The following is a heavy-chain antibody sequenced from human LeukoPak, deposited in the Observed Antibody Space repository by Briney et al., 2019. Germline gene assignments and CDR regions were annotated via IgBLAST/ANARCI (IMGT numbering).Heavy chain of an antibody. Sequence: GGSLRLSCEASGFSFSSYNMDWVRQTPGKGLEWISSITTSSTYTFYADSVKGRFTISRDNARNSLYLQMNSLRVEDTAVYYCARLGPGMNFFYFDYWGQGTLVTVSS. J-gene: IGHJ4*02. CDR3: ARLGPGMNFFYFDY. D-gene: IGHD3-10*01. CDR2: ITTSSTYT. CDR1: GFSFSSYN. V-gene: IGHV3-21*01.